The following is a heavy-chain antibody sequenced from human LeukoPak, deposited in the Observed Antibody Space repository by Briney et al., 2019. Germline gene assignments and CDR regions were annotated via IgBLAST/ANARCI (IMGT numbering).Heavy chain of an antibody. V-gene: IGHV1-3*01. CDR2: INAGNGNT. D-gene: IGHD3-22*01. CDR1: GYTFTGYA. CDR3: ARDYYDSSATRDYYYGMDV. J-gene: IGHJ6*02. Sequence: VASVKVSCKASGYTFTGYAMHWVRQAPGQRLEGMGWINAGNGNTKYSQKFQGRVTITRDTSASTAYMELSSLRSEDTAVYYCARDYYDSSATRDYYYGMDVWGQGTTVTVSS.